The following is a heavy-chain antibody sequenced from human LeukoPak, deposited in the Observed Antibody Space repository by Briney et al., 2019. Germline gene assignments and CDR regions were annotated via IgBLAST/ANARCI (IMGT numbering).Heavy chain of an antibody. Sequence: GRSLRLSCAPSGFTFSSYGMHWVRQAPGKGLEWVAVISYDGSNKYYADSVKGRFTISRDNSKNTLYLQMNSLRAEDTAVYYCAKDSPDYRHFDYWGQGTLVTVSS. CDR2: ISYDGSNK. V-gene: IGHV3-30*18. J-gene: IGHJ4*02. D-gene: IGHD4-11*01. CDR1: GFTFSSYG. CDR3: AKDSPDYRHFDY.